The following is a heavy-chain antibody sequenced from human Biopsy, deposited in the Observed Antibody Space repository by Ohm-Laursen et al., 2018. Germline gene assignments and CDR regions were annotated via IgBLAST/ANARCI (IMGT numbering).Heavy chain of an antibody. CDR2: LSSSGSFI. CDR1: GFTFSPYS. Sequence: SRRLSCAASGFTFSPYSMNWVRQAPGQGLEWVSSLSSSGSFIYFADSVKGRFTISRDNARNSLYLQMNSLRAEDTAVYYCGRGQTVAPGYYGMDVWGQGTTVTVSS. D-gene: IGHD4-17*01. J-gene: IGHJ6*02. CDR3: GRGQTVAPGYYGMDV. V-gene: IGHV3-21*01.